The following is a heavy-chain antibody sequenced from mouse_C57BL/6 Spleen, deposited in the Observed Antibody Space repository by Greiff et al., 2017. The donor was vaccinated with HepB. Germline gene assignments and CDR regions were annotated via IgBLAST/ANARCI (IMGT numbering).Heavy chain of an antibody. CDR1: GFNIKDDY. Sequence: EVQLQQSGAELVRPGASVKLSCTASGFNIKDDYMHWVKQRPEQGLEWIGWIDPENGDTEYASKFQGKATITADTSSNTAYLQLSSLTSEDTAVYYWTTAYGNRVYYAMDYWGQGTSVTVSS. D-gene: IGHD2-1*01. J-gene: IGHJ4*01. CDR3: TTAYGNRVYYAMDY. V-gene: IGHV14-4*01. CDR2: IDPENGDT.